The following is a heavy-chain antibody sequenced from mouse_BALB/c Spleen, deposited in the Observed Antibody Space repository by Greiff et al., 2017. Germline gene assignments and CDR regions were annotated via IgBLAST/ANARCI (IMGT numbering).Heavy chain of an antibody. CDR3: ARSEVRGEGFDY. D-gene: IGHD2-14*01. CDR1: GDSITSGY. Sequence: EVQVVESGPSLVKPSQTLSLTCSVTGDSITSGYWNWIRKFPGNKLEYMGYISYSGSTYYNPSLKSRISITRDTSKNQYYLQLNSVTTEDTATYYCARSEVRGEGFDYWGQGTTLTVSS. CDR2: ISYSGST. V-gene: IGHV3-8*02. J-gene: IGHJ2*01.